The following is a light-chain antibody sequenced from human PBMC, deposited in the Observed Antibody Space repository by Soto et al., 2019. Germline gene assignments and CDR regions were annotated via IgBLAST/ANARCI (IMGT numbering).Light chain of an antibody. V-gene: IGLV9-49*01. J-gene: IGLJ2*01. CDR3: GADHGSGGNLVL. CDR2: VGTGGIVG. Sequence: QPVLTQPPSASASLGASVTLTCTLSSGYSNYKVDWYQQRPGKGPRFVMRVGTGGIVGSKGDGIPDRFSVLGSGLNRYLTIKNIQEEDESDYHCGADHGSGGNLVLFGGGTKLTVL. CDR1: SGYSNYK.